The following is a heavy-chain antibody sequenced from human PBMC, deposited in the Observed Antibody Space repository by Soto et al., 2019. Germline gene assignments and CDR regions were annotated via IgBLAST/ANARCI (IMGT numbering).Heavy chain of an antibody. J-gene: IGHJ6*02. V-gene: IGHV4-34*01. Sequence: PSETLSLTCAVYGGSFSGYYWSWIRQPRGKGLEWIGEINHSGSTNYNPSLKSRVTISVDTSKNQFSLKLSTVTAADTAVYYCAVRASWSPLYCMDVWGQGTTVTVSS. CDR1: GGSFSGYY. D-gene: IGHD6-13*01. CDR3: AVRASWSPLYCMDV. CDR2: INHSGST.